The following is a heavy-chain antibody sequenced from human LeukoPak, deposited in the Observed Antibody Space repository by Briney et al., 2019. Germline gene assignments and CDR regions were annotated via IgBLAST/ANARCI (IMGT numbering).Heavy chain of an antibody. Sequence: PGGSLRLSCAASGFTVSSDYMSWVRQAPGKGLEWVSVIYDGGSTYYADSVKGRFTISRDNSKNTLYLQMNSLRAEDTAVYYCAGDLGRAGVYYYYGMDVWGQGTTVTVSS. CDR2: IYDGGST. CDR1: GFTVSSDY. V-gene: IGHV3-53*01. D-gene: IGHD3-10*01. CDR3: AGDLGRAGVYYYYGMDV. J-gene: IGHJ6*02.